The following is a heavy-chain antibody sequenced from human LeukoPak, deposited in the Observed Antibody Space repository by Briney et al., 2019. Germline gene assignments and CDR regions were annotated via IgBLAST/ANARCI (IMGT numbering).Heavy chain of an antibody. CDR1: GGSFSGYY. Sequence: PSETLPLTCAVYGGSFSGYYWSWIRQPPGKGLEWIGEINHSGSTNYNPSLKSRVTISVDTSKNQFSLKLSSVTAADTAVYYCARTGDYDYVWGSYRYRTAYGMDVWGQGTTVTVSS. CDR3: ARTGDYDYVWGSYRYRTAYGMDV. D-gene: IGHD3-16*02. V-gene: IGHV4-34*01. J-gene: IGHJ6*02. CDR2: INHSGST.